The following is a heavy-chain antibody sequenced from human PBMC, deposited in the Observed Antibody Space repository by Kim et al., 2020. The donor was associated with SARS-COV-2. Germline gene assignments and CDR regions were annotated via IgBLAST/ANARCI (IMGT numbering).Heavy chain of an antibody. V-gene: IGHV3-48*04. Sequence: YYADSVKGRFTISRDNAKNSLYLQMNSLRAEDTAVYYCARTRIAARLFDYWGQGTLVTVSS. D-gene: IGHD6-6*01. CDR3: ARTRIAARLFDY. J-gene: IGHJ4*02.